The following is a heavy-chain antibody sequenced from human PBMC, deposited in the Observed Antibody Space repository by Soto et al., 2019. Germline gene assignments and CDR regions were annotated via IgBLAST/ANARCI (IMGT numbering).Heavy chain of an antibody. CDR1: GYTFTNYG. CDR3: ARVRQLVVYFYYYIDV. CDR2: ISAYNGNT. D-gene: IGHD6-6*01. V-gene: IGHV1-18*01. Sequence: QVQLLQSGAEVKKPGASVKVSCKASGYTFTNYGITWVRQAPGQGLEWMGWISAYNGNTHYTQRLQGRVTMTTDTSTSTAYMELRRLRSDDTAVYYCARVRQLVVYFYYYIDVWGKGTTVTISS. J-gene: IGHJ6*03.